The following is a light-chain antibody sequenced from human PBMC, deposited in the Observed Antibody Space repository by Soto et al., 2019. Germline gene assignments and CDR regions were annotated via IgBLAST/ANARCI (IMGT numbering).Light chain of an antibody. J-gene: IGLJ2*01. V-gene: IGLV1-40*01. CDR1: SSNIGAGYD. Sequence: QSVLTQPPSVSGAPGQRVTISCTGSSSNIGAGYDVHWYRQLPGTAPKLLISDNNNRPSGVPDRFSASKSGTSASLAISGLQGQDDAHYYGHYYDKCRDRDVVFGGGTKLTVL. CDR2: DNN. CDR3: HYYDKCRDRDVV.